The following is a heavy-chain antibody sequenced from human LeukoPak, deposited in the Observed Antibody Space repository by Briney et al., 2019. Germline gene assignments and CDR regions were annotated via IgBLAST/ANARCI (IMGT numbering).Heavy chain of an antibody. Sequence: KPGGSLRLSCAASGFTFSSYSMNWVRQAPGKGLEWVSSISSSSSYIYYADSVKGRFTISRDNAKNSLYLQMNSLRAEDTAVCYCARGDGGDFNDAFDIWGQGTMVTVSS. CDR3: ARGDGGDFNDAFDI. D-gene: IGHD2-21*02. CDR2: ISSSSSYI. CDR1: GFTFSSYS. J-gene: IGHJ3*02. V-gene: IGHV3-21*01.